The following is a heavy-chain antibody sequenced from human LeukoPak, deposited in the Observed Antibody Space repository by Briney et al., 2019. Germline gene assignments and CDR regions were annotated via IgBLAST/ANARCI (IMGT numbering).Heavy chain of an antibody. J-gene: IGHJ4*02. CDR1: GFTFSSYA. CDR2: ISGSGGST. Sequence: GGSLRLSCGASGFTFSSYAMSWVRQAPGKGLEWVSAISGSGGSTYYADSVKGRFTISRDNSKNTLYLQMNSLRAEDTAVYYCAKGPTKYYYDSSGYYLDYWGQGTLVTVSS. D-gene: IGHD3-22*01. V-gene: IGHV3-23*01. CDR3: AKGPTKYYYDSSGYYLDY.